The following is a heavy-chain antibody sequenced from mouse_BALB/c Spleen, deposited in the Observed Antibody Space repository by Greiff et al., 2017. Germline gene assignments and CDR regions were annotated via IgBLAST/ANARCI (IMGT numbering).Heavy chain of an antibody. CDR1: GFTFSSYG. CDR2: ISSGGSYT. Sequence: EVQLVESGGDLVKPGGSLKLSCAASGFTFSSYGMSWVRQTPDKRLEWVATISSGGSYTYYPDSVKGRFTISRDNAKNTLYLQMSSLKSEDTAMYYCASYYGYDGWFAYWGQGTLVTVSA. J-gene: IGHJ3*01. D-gene: IGHD2-2*01. CDR3: ASYYGYDGWFAY. V-gene: IGHV5-6*01.